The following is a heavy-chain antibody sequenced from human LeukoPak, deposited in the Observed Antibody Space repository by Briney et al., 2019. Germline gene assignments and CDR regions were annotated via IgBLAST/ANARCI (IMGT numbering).Heavy chain of an antibody. J-gene: IGHJ4*02. Sequence: PSETLSLTCTVSGGSISTYYWSWIRQTPGKGLEWIAYISLSCSGSTKYNPSLKSRVTILVDASKNQFSLWLRSVTAADTAVYYCARAGTTVIHYWGRGTLVTVSS. CDR3: ARAGTTVIHY. CDR2: ISLSCSGST. D-gene: IGHD4-17*01. CDR1: GGSISTYY. V-gene: IGHV4-59*08.